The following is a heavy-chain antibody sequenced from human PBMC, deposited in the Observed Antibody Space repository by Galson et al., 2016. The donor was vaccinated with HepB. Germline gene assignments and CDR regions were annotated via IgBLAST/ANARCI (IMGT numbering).Heavy chain of an antibody. CDR1: GFTFDDYA. CDR3: AKETGPGTIFAVELDY. Sequence: SLRLSCAASGFTFDDYAMHWVRQAPGKGLEWVSRISWNGYSTDYADSMKGRFTISRDNAKNSLDLQMNSLRVEDTAVYYCAKETGPGTIFAVELDYWGQGTLVTVSS. D-gene: IGHD3-3*01. CDR2: ISWNGYST. J-gene: IGHJ4*02. V-gene: IGHV3-9*01.